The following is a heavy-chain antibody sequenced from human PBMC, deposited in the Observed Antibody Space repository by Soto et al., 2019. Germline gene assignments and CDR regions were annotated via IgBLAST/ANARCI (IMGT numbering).Heavy chain of an antibody. Sequence: QVQLQESGPGLVKPSETLSLTCTVSGGSISSYYWSWIRQPPGKGLEWIGYIYYSGITNYNPSLKSRVTISVDTSKNQFSLKLSSVTAADTAVYYCARAWGRVFDYWGQGTLVTVSS. CDR3: ARAWGRVFDY. D-gene: IGHD3-16*01. CDR2: IYYSGIT. V-gene: IGHV4-59*01. CDR1: GGSISSYY. J-gene: IGHJ4*02.